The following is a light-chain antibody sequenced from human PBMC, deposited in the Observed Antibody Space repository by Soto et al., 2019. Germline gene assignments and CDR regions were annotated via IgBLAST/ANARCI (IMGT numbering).Light chain of an antibody. CDR3: QSYDSSLSGSV. CDR2: GNS. Sequence: QTVVTQPPSVSGAPGQRVTISCTGSSSNIGAGYDVHWYQQLPGTAPKLLIYGNSNRPSGAPDRFSGPKSGTSASLAITGLHAEDKADYYSQSYDSSLSGSVFGGGTKVTVL. CDR1: SSNIGAGYD. V-gene: IGLV1-40*01. J-gene: IGLJ3*02.